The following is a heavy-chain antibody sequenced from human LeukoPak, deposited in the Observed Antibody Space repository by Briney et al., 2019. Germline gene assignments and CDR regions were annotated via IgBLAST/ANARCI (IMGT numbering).Heavy chain of an antibody. CDR2: ISSSSSTI. D-gene: IGHD3-22*01. CDR3: ARDRKGYYYDSSDLAVDAFDI. CDR1: GFTFSSYS. Sequence: GGSLRLSCAASGFTFSSYSMNWVRQAPGKGLEWVSYISSSSSTIYYADSVKGRFTISRDNAKNSLYLQMNSLRAEDTAVYYCARDRKGYYYDSSDLAVDAFDIWGQGTMVTVSS. J-gene: IGHJ3*02. V-gene: IGHV3-48*01.